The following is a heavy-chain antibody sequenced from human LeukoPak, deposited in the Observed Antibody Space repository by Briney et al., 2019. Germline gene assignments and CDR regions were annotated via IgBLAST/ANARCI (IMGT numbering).Heavy chain of an antibody. D-gene: IGHD6-19*01. CDR3: AREYSSGWSHFDY. V-gene: IGHV3-7*01. J-gene: IGHJ4*02. Sequence: GGSLRLSCEASGFTFSNYWMNWVRQAPGKGLEWVANINQDGSGTYYVDSVEGRFTISRDNAKNSLYLQMNSLRAEDTAVYYCAREYSSGWSHFDYWGQGTLVTVSS. CDR1: GFTFSNYW. CDR2: INQDGSGT.